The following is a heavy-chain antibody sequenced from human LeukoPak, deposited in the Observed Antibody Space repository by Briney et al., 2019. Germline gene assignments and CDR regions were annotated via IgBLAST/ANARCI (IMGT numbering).Heavy chain of an antibody. CDR2: INPNSGGT. V-gene: IGHV1-2*02. CDR1: GYTFTGYY. J-gene: IGHJ4*02. CDR3: ASRRIQYPLAWDY. Sequence: GASVKVSCKTSGYTFTGYYMHWVRQAPGQGLEWMGWINPNSGGTNYAQKFQGRVTMTRDTSISTAYMELSRLRSDDTAVYYCASRRIQYPLAWDYWGQGTLVTVSS. D-gene: IGHD4-11*01.